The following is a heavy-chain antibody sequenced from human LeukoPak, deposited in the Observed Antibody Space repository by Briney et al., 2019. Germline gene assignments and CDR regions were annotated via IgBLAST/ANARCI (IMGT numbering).Heavy chain of an antibody. CDR3: ARAGSGRSPDWFDP. CDR2: IRYDGSNK. Sequence: PGGSLRLSCAASGFTFTSYGMHWVRQAPGKGLEWVAFIRYDGSNKYYADSVKGRFTISRDNSKNTLYLQMSSLRAEDTAVYYCARAGSGRSPDWFDPWGQGTLVTVSS. J-gene: IGHJ5*02. CDR1: GFTFTSYG. D-gene: IGHD1-26*01. V-gene: IGHV3-30*02.